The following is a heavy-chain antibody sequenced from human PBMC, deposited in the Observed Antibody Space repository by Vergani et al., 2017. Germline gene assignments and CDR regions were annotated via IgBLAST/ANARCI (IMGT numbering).Heavy chain of an antibody. CDR2: ISSSSSYI. D-gene: IGHD3-22*01. V-gene: IGHV3-21*01. Sequence: EVQLVESGGGLVKPGGSLRLSCAASGFTFSSYSMNWVRQAPGKGLEWVSSISSSSSYIYYADSVKGRFTISRDNAKNSLYLQMNSLRAEDTAIYYCARDRHYYDSSGFYRYFDYWGQGTLVTVS. J-gene: IGHJ4*02. CDR1: GFTFSSYS. CDR3: ARDRHYYDSSGFYRYFDY.